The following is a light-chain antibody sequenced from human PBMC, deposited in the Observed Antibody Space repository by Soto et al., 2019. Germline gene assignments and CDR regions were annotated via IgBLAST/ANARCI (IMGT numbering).Light chain of an antibody. CDR3: AAWDDSLNGWV. CDR2: SNN. CDR1: SSNIGSNT. J-gene: IGLJ3*02. V-gene: IGLV1-44*01. Sequence: QSVLTQPPSASGTPGQRVTISCSGSSSNIGSNTVNWYQQLPGTAPKLLIYSNNQRPSGVPDRFSGSKSGTSASLAISGLQSEDEADYYCAAWDDSLNGWVFGAGPQLTVL.